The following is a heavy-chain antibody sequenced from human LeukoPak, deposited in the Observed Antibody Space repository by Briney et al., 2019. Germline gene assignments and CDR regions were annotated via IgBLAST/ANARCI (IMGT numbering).Heavy chain of an antibody. V-gene: IGHV4-61*02. J-gene: IGHJ4*02. CDR2: IYTSGIT. Sequence: SQTLSLTCTVSGGSISSGSYYWSWIRQPAGKGLEWIGRIYTSGITNYNPSLKSRVTISVDTSKNQFSLKLSSVTAADTAVYYCARGEGGHCGGDCHVRFWGQGTLVTVSP. D-gene: IGHD2-21*01. CDR3: ARGEGGHCGGDCHVRF. CDR1: GGSISSGSYY.